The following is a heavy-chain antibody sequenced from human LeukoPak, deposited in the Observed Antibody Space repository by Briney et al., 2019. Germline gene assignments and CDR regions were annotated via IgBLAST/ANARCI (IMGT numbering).Heavy chain of an antibody. CDR3: ARVGYGSGRPYYFDY. V-gene: IGHV4-59*01. J-gene: IGHJ4*02. CDR1: GCSISSYY. Sequence: SETLSLTCTVYGCSISSYYWSWIRQPPGKGLEWIGYIYYSGSTNYNPSLKSRVTISVDTSKNQFSLKLSSVTAADTAVYYCARVGYGSGRPYYFDYWGQGTLVTVSS. CDR2: IYYSGST. D-gene: IGHD3-10*01.